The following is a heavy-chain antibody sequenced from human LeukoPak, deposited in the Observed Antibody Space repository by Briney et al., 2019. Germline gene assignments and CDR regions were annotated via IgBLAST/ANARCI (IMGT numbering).Heavy chain of an antibody. CDR3: ARDYGSGSYWVY. Sequence: ASVKVSCKASGYTFTGYYMHWVRQAPGQGLEWMGWINPNSGGTNYAQKFQGWVTMTRDTSIGTAYMELSRLRSDDTAVYYCARDYGSGSYWVYWGQGTLVTVSS. D-gene: IGHD3-10*01. V-gene: IGHV1-2*04. CDR1: GYTFTGYY. CDR2: INPNSGGT. J-gene: IGHJ4*02.